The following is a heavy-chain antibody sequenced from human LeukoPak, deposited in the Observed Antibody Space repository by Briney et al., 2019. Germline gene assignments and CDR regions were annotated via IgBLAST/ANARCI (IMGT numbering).Heavy chain of an antibody. J-gene: IGHJ4*02. CDR2: INTDGSIT. D-gene: IGHD2-15*01. V-gene: IGHV3-74*01. CDR3: VRSRRDRGGLIDY. Sequence: GGSLRLSCAASGFIFSSYWMHWVRQAPGKGLVWVSRINTDGSITTYADSVKGRFTISRDNAKNTLYLQINSLRADDTAVYYCVRSRRDRGGLIDYWGQGTLVTVSS. CDR1: GFIFSSYW.